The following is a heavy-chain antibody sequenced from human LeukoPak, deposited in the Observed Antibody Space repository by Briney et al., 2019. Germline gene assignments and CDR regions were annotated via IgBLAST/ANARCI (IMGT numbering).Heavy chain of an antibody. Sequence: GSLRLSCAASGLTFSSYAMSWVRQAPGKGLEWVSAISGSGGSTYYADSVKGRFTISRDNSKNTLYLQMNSLRAEDTAVYYCAKDLRQYYYDSSGYYPYWGQGTLVTVSS. CDR2: ISGSGGST. V-gene: IGHV3-23*01. CDR1: GLTFSSYA. D-gene: IGHD3-22*01. J-gene: IGHJ4*02. CDR3: AKDLRQYYYDSSGYYPY.